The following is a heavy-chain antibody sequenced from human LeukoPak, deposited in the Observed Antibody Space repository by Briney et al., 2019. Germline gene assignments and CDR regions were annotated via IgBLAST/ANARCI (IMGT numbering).Heavy chain of an antibody. CDR2: IWYDGSNK. CDR1: GFTFSSYG. J-gene: IGHJ6*02. CDR3: AREDIVVVPAAMPYYYYYGMDV. D-gene: IGHD2-2*01. V-gene: IGHV3-33*01. Sequence: QPGGSLRLSCAAPGFTFSSYGMHWVRQAPGKGLEWVAVIWYDGSNKYYADSVKGRFTISRDNPKNTLYLQMNSLRAEDTAVYYCAREDIVVVPAAMPYYYYYGMDVWGQGTTVTVSS.